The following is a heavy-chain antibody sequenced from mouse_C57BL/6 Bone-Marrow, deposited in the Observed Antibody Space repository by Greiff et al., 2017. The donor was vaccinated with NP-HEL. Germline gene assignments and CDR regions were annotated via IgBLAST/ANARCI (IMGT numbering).Heavy chain of an antibody. V-gene: IGHV1-64*01. J-gene: IGHJ3*01. CDR2: IHPNSGST. CDR1: GYTFTSYW. D-gene: IGHD1-1*01. Sequence: QVQLQQPGAELVKPGASVKLSCKASGYTFTSYWMHWVKQRPGQGLEWIGMIHPNSGSTNYNEKFKSKATLTVDKSSSTAYMQLSSLTSEDSAVYYCARKGLWYYGRGAWFAYWGQGTLVTVSA. CDR3: ARKGLWYYGRGAWFAY.